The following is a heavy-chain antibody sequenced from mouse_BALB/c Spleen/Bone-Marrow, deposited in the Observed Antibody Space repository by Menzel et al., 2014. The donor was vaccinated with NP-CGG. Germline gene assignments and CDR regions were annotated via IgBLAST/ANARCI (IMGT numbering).Heavy chain of an antibody. D-gene: IGHD1-1*01. Sequence: VQLKESGPELVKPGASVKISCKASGYSFTGYFMNWVKQSHGKSLEWIGRINPYNGDTFYNQKFKGKATLTVDRSSSTAHMELLSLTSEDSAVYYRGRSGYYGSSYFDVWGAGTTVTVSS. CDR2: INPYNGDT. V-gene: IGHV1-37*01. J-gene: IGHJ1*01. CDR1: GYSFTGYF. CDR3: GRSGYYGSSYFDV.